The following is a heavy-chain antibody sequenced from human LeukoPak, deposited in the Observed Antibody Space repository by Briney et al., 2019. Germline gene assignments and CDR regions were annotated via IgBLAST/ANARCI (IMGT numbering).Heavy chain of an antibody. CDR1: GFTFDDYG. CDR3: ARCTTNFDY. J-gene: IGHJ4*02. CDR2: IKQDGSEK. V-gene: IGHV3-7*01. D-gene: IGHD1-1*01. Sequence: PGGSLRLSCAASGFTFDDYGMSRVRQAPGKGLEWVANIKQDGSEKYYVDSVKGRFTISRDNAKNSLYLQMNSLRAEDTAVYYCARCTTNFDYWGQGTLVTVSS.